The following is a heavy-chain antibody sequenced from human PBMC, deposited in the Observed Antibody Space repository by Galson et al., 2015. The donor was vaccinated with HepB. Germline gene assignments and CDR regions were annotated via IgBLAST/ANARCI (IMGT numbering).Heavy chain of an antibody. CDR3: ARSRGWFGY. J-gene: IGHJ4*02. Sequence: LRLSCAASGFSFSSFGMNWVRQAPGEGLEWVSYISNSGSAIYYADSVQGRLTISRDNAENSLYLQMNSLRDDDTAVYYCARSRGWFGYWGQGTLVTVSS. D-gene: IGHD6-19*01. CDR1: GFSFSSFG. V-gene: IGHV3-48*02. CDR2: ISNSGSAI.